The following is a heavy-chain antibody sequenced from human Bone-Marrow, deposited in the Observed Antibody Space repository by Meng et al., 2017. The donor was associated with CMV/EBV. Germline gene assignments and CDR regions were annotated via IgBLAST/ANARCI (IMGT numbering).Heavy chain of an antibody. V-gene: IGHV3-73*01. D-gene: IGHD2-2*01. CDR3: TRVVVPAAMGYYYYGMDV. CDR1: GFTFSGSA. Sequence: GESLKISCAASGFTFSGSAMHWVRQASGKGLEWVGRIRSKANSYATAYAASVEGRFTISRDDSKNTAYLQMHSLKTEDTSVYYCTRVVVPAAMGYYYYGMDVWGQGTTVTVSS. CDR2: IRSKANSYAT. J-gene: IGHJ6*02.